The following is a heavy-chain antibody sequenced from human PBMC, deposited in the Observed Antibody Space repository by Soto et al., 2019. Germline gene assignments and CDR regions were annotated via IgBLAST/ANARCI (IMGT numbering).Heavy chain of an antibody. J-gene: IGHJ3*02. Sequence: EASVKVSGKASGYTFTSYAMHWVRQAPGQGLEWMGWISAYNGNTNYAQKLQGRVTMTTDTSTSTAYMELRSLRSDDTAVYYCARPMYYYDSGGYAFDIWGQGTMVTVSS. CDR1: GYTFTSYA. D-gene: IGHD3-22*01. CDR2: ISAYNGNT. V-gene: IGHV1-18*01. CDR3: ARPMYYYDSGGYAFDI.